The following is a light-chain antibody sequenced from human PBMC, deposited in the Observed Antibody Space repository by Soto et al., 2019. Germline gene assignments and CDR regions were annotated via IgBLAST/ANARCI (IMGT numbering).Light chain of an antibody. CDR2: EVN. CDR3: SSHAGRNNYVL. V-gene: IGLV2-8*01. J-gene: IGLJ2*01. CDR1: SSDIGYYNY. Sequence: QSALTQPPSASGSPGQSVTISCTGTSSDIGYYNYVSWYQQHPGKAPKLMIYEVNKRPSGVPDRFSSSRSGNTASLTVSGLQAEDEAAYYCSSHAGRNNYVLFGGGTKLTVL.